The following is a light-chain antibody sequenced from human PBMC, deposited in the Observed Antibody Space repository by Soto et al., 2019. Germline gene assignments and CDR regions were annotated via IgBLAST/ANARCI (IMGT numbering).Light chain of an antibody. J-gene: IGKJ1*01. CDR3: PLSPVYLDP. CDR2: KAS. Sequence: EKNPITCPASQSFSSWLAWYQQKPGKAPKLLIYKASTLKSGVPSRFSGSGSGTEFTGSIFCLQPDDCAAYYSPLSPVYLDPFAEGTKVDIK. V-gene: IGKV1-5*03. CDR1: QSFSSW.